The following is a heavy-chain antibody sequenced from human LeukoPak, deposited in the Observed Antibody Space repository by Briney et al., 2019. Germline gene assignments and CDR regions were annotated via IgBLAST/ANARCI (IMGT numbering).Heavy chain of an antibody. D-gene: IGHD4-17*01. CDR1: GFTFSSYS. Sequence: GGSLRLSCAASGFTFSSYSMNWVRQAPGKGLEWVSSISSSSSYIYYADSVKGRFTISRDNAKNSLYLQMNSLRAEDTAVYYCARDLRATYGDYAGYWGQGTLVTVSS. V-gene: IGHV3-21*01. CDR3: ARDLRATYGDYAGY. CDR2: ISSSSSYI. J-gene: IGHJ4*02.